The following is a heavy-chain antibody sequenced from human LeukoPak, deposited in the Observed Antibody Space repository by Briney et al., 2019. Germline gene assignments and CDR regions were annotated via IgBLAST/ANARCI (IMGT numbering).Heavy chain of an antibody. V-gene: IGHV4-39*07. CDR3: ARIRRPYYDFWSGYAHYGGSFAFDI. CDR1: GGSISSSSYY. CDR2: IYYSGST. J-gene: IGHJ3*02. Sequence: PSETLSLTCTVSGGSISSSSYYWGWIRQPPGKGLEWIGSIYYSGSTYYNPSLKSRVTISVDTSKSQFSLKLSSVTAADTAVYYCARIRRPYYDFWSGYAHYGGSFAFDIWGQGTMVTVSS. D-gene: IGHD3-3*01.